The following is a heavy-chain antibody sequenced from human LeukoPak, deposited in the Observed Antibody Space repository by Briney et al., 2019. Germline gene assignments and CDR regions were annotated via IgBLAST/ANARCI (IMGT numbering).Heavy chain of an antibody. J-gene: IGHJ4*02. D-gene: IGHD3-16*02. V-gene: IGHV3-15*01. Sequence: GGSLRLSCTASGFIFSHAWMNWVRQDPGKGLQWLGRIRSGGAREYAAPAQGRFTISGDDSRNTVYLEMNNLDTDDTAVYFCAVDTPVIDAQIDYWGQGTLVTVSS. CDR1: GFIFSHAW. CDR2: IRSGGAR. CDR3: AVDTPVIDAQIDY.